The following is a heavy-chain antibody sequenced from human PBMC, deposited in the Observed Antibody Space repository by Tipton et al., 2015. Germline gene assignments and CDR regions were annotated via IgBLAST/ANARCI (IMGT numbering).Heavy chain of an antibody. CDR1: SDSINKYY. V-gene: IGHV4-59*01. J-gene: IGHJ6*02. CDR2: IQYSGGT. Sequence: TLSLTCTVSSDSINKYYWSWIRQPPGKELQWIGYIQYSGGTNYNPFLESRVSMSVDTSKTQFSLTLNSVTAADTAVYYCARDLEHGMDVWGQGTTVTVSS. D-gene: IGHD5-24*01. CDR3: ARDLEHGMDV.